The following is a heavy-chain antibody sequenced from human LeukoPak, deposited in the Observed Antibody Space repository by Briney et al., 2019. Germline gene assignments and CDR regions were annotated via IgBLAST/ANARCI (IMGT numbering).Heavy chain of an antibody. CDR1: GFTVSTNS. Sequence: GGSLRLSCTVSGFTVSTNSMSWVRQAPGKGLEWVSFIYSDNTHYSDSVKGRFTISRDNSKNTLYLQMNSLRAEDTAVYYCAKVLQWLAPYYFDYWGQGTLVTVSS. D-gene: IGHD6-19*01. CDR2: IYSDNT. V-gene: IGHV3-53*01. CDR3: AKVLQWLAPYYFDY. J-gene: IGHJ4*02.